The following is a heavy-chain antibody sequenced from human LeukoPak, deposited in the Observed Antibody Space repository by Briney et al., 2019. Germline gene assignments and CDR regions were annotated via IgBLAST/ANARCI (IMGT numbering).Heavy chain of an antibody. Sequence: GASVKVSCEASGYTFTGYYMHWVRQAPGQGLEWMGWINPNSGGTNYAQKFQGRVTMTRDTSISTAYMELSRLRSDDTAVYYCARNYYYDSSGTEGNYFDYWGQGTLVTVSS. J-gene: IGHJ4*02. CDR3: ARNYYYDSSGTEGNYFDY. D-gene: IGHD3-22*01. V-gene: IGHV1-2*02. CDR2: INPNSGGT. CDR1: GYTFTGYY.